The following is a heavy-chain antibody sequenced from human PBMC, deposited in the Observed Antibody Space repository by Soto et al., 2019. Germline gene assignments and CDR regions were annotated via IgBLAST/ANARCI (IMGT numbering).Heavy chain of an antibody. Sequence: EASVKVSCKASGYTFTSYGISWVRQVPGQGLEWMGWISAYSGNTNYAQKLQGRVTMTTDTSTSTAYMELRSLRSDDTAVYYCARDRPGYSSSWYSHYYGMDVWGQGTTVTVSS. D-gene: IGHD6-13*01. J-gene: IGHJ6*02. V-gene: IGHV1-18*01. CDR2: ISAYSGNT. CDR3: ARDRPGYSSSWYSHYYGMDV. CDR1: GYTFTSYG.